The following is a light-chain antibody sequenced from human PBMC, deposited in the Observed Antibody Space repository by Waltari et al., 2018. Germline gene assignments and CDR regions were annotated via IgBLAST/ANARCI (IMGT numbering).Light chain of an antibody. Sequence: QSALTQPRSVSGSPGQSVTISCTGTSRDVGAYNYVSWYQQHPNKAPKVRIYDVTKRPSGVPYRFSGSRSGNTASLTISGLQAEDEADYYCCSYAGRFSVVFGGGTELTVL. CDR1: SRDVGAYNY. V-gene: IGLV2-11*01. J-gene: IGLJ2*01. CDR2: DVT. CDR3: CSYAGRFSVV.